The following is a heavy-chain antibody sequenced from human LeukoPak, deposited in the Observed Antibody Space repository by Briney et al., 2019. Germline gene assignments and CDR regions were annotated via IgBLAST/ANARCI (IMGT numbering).Heavy chain of an antibody. CDR3: ARRSYCSGGSCYSDYFDY. CDR1: GGSISSYY. V-gene: IGHV4-59*08. J-gene: IGHJ4*02. D-gene: IGHD2-15*01. CDR2: IYYSGST. Sequence: SETLSLTCTVSGGSISSYYWSWIRQPPGKGLEWIGYIYYSGSTNYNPSLKSRVTISVDTSKNQFSLKLSPVTAADTAVYYCARRSYCSGGSCYSDYFDYWGQGTLVTVSS.